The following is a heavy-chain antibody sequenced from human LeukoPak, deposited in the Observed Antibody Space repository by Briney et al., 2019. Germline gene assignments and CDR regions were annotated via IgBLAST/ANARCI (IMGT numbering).Heavy chain of an antibody. D-gene: IGHD1/OR15-1a*01. CDR1: GFTSSYYW. CDR3: LVTTRSRGFDY. V-gene: IGHV3-74*01. J-gene: IGHJ4*02. Sequence: PGGSLRLSCAASGFTSSYYWMHWVRQAPGKGLVWVSRINSDGDITDYADSVKGRFTISRDNAKNMVYLQMNSLRAEDTAVYYCLVTTRSRGFDYWGQGTLVTVSS. CDR2: INSDGDIT.